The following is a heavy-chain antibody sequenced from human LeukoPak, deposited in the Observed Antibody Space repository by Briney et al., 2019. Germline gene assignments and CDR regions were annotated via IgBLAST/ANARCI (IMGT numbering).Heavy chain of an antibody. CDR2: TYYRSKWYN. CDR3: ARASVPYSSGWYILDH. J-gene: IGHJ4*02. V-gene: IGHV6-1*01. D-gene: IGHD6-19*01. Sequence: SQTLSLTCAISGDSVSSNSAAWNWIRQSPSRGLEWLGRTYYRSKWYNDYAVSVKSRITINPDTSKNQFSLQLNSVTPEDTAVYYCARASVPYSSGWYILDHWGQGTLVTVSS. CDR1: GDSVSSNSAA.